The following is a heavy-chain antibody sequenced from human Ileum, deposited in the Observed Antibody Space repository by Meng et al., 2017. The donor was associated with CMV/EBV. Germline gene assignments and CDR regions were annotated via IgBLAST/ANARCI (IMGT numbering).Heavy chain of an antibody. CDR3: ARDMRPTMVRSYYYGMDV. V-gene: IGHV3-21*01. CDR1: GFTFSSYS. Sequence: GGSLRLSCAVSGFTFSSYSMNWVRQAPGKGLEWVSSISSSSSYIYYADSVKGRFTISRDNAKNSLYLQMNSLRAEDTAVYYCARDMRPTMVRSYYYGMDVWGQGNTV. J-gene: IGHJ6*02. D-gene: IGHD3-10*01. CDR2: ISSSSSYI.